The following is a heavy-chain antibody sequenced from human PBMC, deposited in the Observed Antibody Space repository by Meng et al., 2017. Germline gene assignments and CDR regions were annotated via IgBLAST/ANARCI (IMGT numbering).Heavy chain of an antibody. V-gene: IGHV4-34*01. CDR3: ARGYCSGGSCYSNWFDP. D-gene: IGHD2-15*01. CDR2: INHSGST. Sequence: QVEVQQWGAGLFKPSGTLSLTCAVYGGSFSGYYWSWIRQPPGKGLEWIGEINHSGSTNYNPSLKSRVTISVDTSKNQFSLKLSSVTAADTAVYYCARGYCSGGSCYSNWFDPWGQGTLVTVSS. CDR1: GGSFSGYY. J-gene: IGHJ5*02.